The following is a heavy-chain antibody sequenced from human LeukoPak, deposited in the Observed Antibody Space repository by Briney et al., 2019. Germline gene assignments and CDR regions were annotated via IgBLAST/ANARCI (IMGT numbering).Heavy chain of an antibody. D-gene: IGHD3-16*01. Sequence: PSETLYLTCTVSGGSISSDYYYWSWIRQPPGKGLEWIGEINHSGSTNYNPSLKSRVTISVDTSKNQFSLKLSSVTAADTAVYYCARHWGNGRYYFDYWGQGTLVTVSS. CDR1: GGSISSDYYY. CDR2: INHSGST. J-gene: IGHJ4*02. V-gene: IGHV4-39*01. CDR3: ARHWGNGRYYFDY.